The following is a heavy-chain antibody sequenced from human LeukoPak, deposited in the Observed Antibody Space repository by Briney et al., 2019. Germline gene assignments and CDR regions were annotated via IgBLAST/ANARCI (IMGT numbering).Heavy chain of an antibody. CDR3: VTRSGSYYY. J-gene: IGHJ4*02. CDR2: IYNAGDR. CDR1: GFTVSSNY. V-gene: IGHV3-53*01. Sequence: PGRSLRLSCAASGFTVSSNYMSWVRQAPGKGLEWVSVIYNAGDRYYADSVKGRFTISRDSSKNTLYLQVNSLRAEDTAVYYCVTRSGSYYYWGQGILVTVSS. D-gene: IGHD1-26*01.